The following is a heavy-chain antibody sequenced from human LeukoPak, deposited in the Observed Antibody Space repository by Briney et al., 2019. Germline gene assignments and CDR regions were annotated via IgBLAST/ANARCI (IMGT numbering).Heavy chain of an antibody. CDR1: GDSISNYY. Sequence: PSETLSLTCAVSGDSISNYYWSWIRQPPGKGLEWIGYIYYSGSTYYNPSLKSRVTISVDTSKNQFSLELRSVTAADTAVYYCARFKRAGGWSYFDYWGQGTLVTVSS. CDR2: IYYSGST. D-gene: IGHD6-19*01. V-gene: IGHV4-59*01. CDR3: ARFKRAGGWSYFDY. J-gene: IGHJ4*02.